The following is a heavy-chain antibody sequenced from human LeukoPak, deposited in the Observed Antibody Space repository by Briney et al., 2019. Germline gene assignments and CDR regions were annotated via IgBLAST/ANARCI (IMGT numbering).Heavy chain of an antibody. D-gene: IGHD4-17*01. J-gene: IGHJ4*02. CDR3: ANSGDYGGSSFDY. V-gene: IGHV3-23*01. CDR1: GFTFSSYA. Sequence: AGGSLRLSCAASGFTFSSYAMSWVRQAPGKGLEWVSAISGSGGSTYYADSVKGRFTISRDNSKNTLYLQMNSLRAEDTAVYYCANSGDYGGSSFDYWGQGTLDTVSS. CDR2: ISGSGGST.